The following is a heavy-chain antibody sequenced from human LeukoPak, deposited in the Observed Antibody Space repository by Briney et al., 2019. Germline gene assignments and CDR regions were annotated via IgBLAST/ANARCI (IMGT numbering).Heavy chain of an antibody. D-gene: IGHD3-10*01. J-gene: IGHJ4*02. CDR2: ISYDGSNK. CDR3: AKERRRTMDY. Sequence: GRSLRLSCAASGFTFSSYAMHWVRQAPGKGLEWVAVISYDGSNKYYADSVKGRFTISRDNSKNTLYLQMNSLRAEDTAVYYCAKERRRTMDYWGQGTLVTVSS. V-gene: IGHV3-30*04. CDR1: GFTFSSYA.